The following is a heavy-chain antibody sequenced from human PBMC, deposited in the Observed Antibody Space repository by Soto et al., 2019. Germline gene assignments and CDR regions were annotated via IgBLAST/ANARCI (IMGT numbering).Heavy chain of an antibody. J-gene: IGHJ3*01. CDR2: IGIGSSTK. CDR1: GFTFRNYG. V-gene: IGHV3-48*01. Sequence: SCAASGFTFRNYGMNWVRQAPGKGLEWVSYIGIGSSTKYYADSVKGRFTISRDNAKNSLYLQMNSLRAEDTAVYYCARDQLYYNDISGRPLNAFDVWGQGTMVTVS. CDR3: ARDQLYYNDISGRPLNAFDV. D-gene: IGHD3-22*01.